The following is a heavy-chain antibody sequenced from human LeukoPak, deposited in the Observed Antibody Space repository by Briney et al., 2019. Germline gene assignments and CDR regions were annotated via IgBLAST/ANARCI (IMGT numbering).Heavy chain of an antibody. CDR3: AMHLHGSGRAHSFSP. CDR2: IHYSGST. CDR1: VGINMHYY. V-gene: IGHV4-59*01. D-gene: IGHD3-10*01. J-gene: IGHJ5*02. Sequence: SETLSLTCTVSVGINMHYYWSWIRQPPGKGLEWIGYIHYSGSTNYNPSLKSRVTISVDTSKNQFSLKLSSVTAADTAVYYCAMHLHGSGRAHSFSPWGQGTLVTVSS.